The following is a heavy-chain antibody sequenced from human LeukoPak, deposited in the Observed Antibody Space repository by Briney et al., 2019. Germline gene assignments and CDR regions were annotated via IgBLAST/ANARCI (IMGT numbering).Heavy chain of an antibody. V-gene: IGHV4-34*01. Sequence: PSETLSLTCTVSGGSISSYYWSWIRQPPGKGLEWIGEINHSGITNYNPSLKSRVTISVDTSKNQFPLKLSSVTAADTAVYYCARTPYDSSGYYLYYYYCYMDVWGKGTTVTVSS. CDR2: INHSGIT. CDR1: GGSISSYY. D-gene: IGHD3-22*01. CDR3: ARTPYDSSGYYLYYYYCYMDV. J-gene: IGHJ6*03.